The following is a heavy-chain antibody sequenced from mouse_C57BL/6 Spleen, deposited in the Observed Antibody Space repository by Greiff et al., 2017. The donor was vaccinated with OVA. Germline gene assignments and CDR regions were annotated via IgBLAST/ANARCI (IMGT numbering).Heavy chain of an antibody. CDR1: GYTFTDYY. CDR2: INPYNGGT. V-gene: IGHV1-19*01. J-gene: IGHJ1*03. Sequence: EVQLKQSGPVLVKPGASVKMSCKASGYTFTDYYMNWVKQSHGKSLEWIGVINPYNGGTSYNQKFKGKATLTVDKSSSTAYMELNSLTSEDSAVYYCALTTVVAKYFDVWGTGTTVTVSS. CDR3: ALTTVVAKYFDV. D-gene: IGHD1-1*01.